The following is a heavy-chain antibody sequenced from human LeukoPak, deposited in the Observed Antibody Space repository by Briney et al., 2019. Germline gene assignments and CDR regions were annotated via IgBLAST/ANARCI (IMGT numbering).Heavy chain of an antibody. V-gene: IGHV1-2*02. CDR2: INPNSGGT. Sequence: ASVKVSCKASGYTFTSYYMHWVRQAPGQGLEWMGWINPNSGGTNYAQKFQGRVTMTRDTSISTAYMELSRLRSDDTAVYYCARQGGVPAALYYYYMDVWGKGTTVTVSS. CDR1: GYTFTSYY. D-gene: IGHD2-2*01. J-gene: IGHJ6*03. CDR3: ARQGGVPAALYYYYMDV.